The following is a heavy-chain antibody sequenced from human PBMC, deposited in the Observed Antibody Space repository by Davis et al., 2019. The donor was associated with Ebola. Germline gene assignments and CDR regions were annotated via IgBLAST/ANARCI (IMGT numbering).Heavy chain of an antibody. J-gene: IGHJ3*02. V-gene: IGHV3-49*04. CDR1: GFTLGDYA. D-gene: IGHD3-9*01. CDR2: IRSKDYGGTT. CDR3: TRVPYDILLWRAFDI. Sequence: GGSLRLSCTASGFTLGDYAMSWVRQAPGKGLEWVGFIRSKDYGGTTEYAASVKGRFTISRDDSKSIAYLQMNSLKTEDTAVYYCTRVPYDILLWRAFDIWGQGTMVTVSS.